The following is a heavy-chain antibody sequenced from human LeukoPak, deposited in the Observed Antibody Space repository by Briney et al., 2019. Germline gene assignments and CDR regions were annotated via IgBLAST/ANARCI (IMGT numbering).Heavy chain of an antibody. D-gene: IGHD3-10*01. Sequence: TGGSLRLSCAVSGITLSNYGMSGVRQAPGKGLEWVAGLSGSGGGTNYADSVQGRFTISRDNPRNTLYLQMNSLRAEDTAVYFCAKRGVVIRVFLVGFHKEAYCFDSWGQGALVTVSS. V-gene: IGHV3-23*01. CDR3: AKRGVVIRVFLVGFHKEAYCFDS. CDR1: GITLSNYG. J-gene: IGHJ4*02. CDR2: LSGSGGGT.